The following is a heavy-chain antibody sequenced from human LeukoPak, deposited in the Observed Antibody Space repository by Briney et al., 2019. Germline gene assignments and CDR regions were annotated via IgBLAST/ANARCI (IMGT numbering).Heavy chain of an antibody. J-gene: IGHJ4*02. CDR1: GFTFSSYS. V-gene: IGHV3-21*01. CDR2: ISSSSSYI. Sequence: KTGGSLRLSCAASGFTFSSYSMNWVRQAPGKGLEWVSSISSSSSYIYYADSVKGRFTISRDNAKNSLCLQMNSLRAEDTAMYYCARSVGATAPLNYWGQGTLVTVSS. D-gene: IGHD1-26*01. CDR3: ARSVGATAPLNY.